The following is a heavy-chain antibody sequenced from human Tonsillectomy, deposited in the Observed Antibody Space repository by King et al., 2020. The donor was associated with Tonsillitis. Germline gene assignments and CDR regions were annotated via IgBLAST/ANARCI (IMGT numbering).Heavy chain of an antibody. D-gene: IGHD3-3*01. J-gene: IGHJ6*02. CDR1: GFTFSSYS. V-gene: IGHV3-21*01. CDR2: ISSSSSYI. CDR3: TRDYVFWSGYSSGDEYNAMAV. Sequence: VQLVESGGGLVKPGGSLRLSCAASGFTFSSYSMNWVRQAPGKGLEWVSSISSSSSYIYYADSVKGRFTISRDNAKNSLYLQMNSLRAEDTALYYCTRDYVFWSGYSSGDEYNAMAVWGQETTVTVSS.